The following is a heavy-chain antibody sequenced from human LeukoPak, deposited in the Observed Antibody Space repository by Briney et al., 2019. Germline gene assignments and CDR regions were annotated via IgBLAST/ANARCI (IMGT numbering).Heavy chain of an antibody. J-gene: IGHJ4*01. CDR3: ATRLMYSYVDY. CDR2: ISWNSGSI. CDR1: GFTFDDYA. V-gene: IGHV3-9*01. D-gene: IGHD5-18*01. Sequence: GGSLRLSCAASGFTFDDYAMHWVRQAPGKGLEWVSGISWNSGSICYADSVKGRFTISRDNAKNSLYLQMNSLRAEDTAVYYCATRLMYSYVDYWGPGTLVTVSS.